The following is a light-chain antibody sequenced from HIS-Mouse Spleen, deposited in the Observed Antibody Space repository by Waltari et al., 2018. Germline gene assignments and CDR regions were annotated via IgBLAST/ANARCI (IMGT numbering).Light chain of an antibody. CDR3: QVWDSSSDHVV. CDR1: NLGSKS. CDR2: DDS. Sequence: SYVLTQPPSVSVAPGKPARITCGGNNLGSKSVNWYQQKPGQAPVLVVYDDSDRPSGIPERFSGSNSGNTATLTISRVEAGDEADYYCQVWDSSSDHVVFGGGTKLTVL. V-gene: IGLV3-21*03. J-gene: IGLJ2*01.